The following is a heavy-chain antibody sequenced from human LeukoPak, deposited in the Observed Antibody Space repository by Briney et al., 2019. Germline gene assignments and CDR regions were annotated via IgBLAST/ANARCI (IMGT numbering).Heavy chain of an antibody. V-gene: IGHV4-61*02. CDR1: GASVNSGNYY. Sequence: PSETLSLTCTVSGASVNSGNYYWTWIRQPAGKRLEWIGRIYTSGTTNYNPSLESRVTISVDTSKTHFSLELTSVTAADTAVYYCARHMSVTYDAFDLWGRGTMVTVSS. CDR3: ARHMSVTYDAFDL. CDR2: IYTSGTT. J-gene: IGHJ3*01. D-gene: IGHD2-21*02.